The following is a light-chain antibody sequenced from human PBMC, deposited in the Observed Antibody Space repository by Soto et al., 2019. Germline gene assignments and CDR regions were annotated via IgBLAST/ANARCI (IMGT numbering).Light chain of an antibody. V-gene: IGKV3-20*01. J-gene: IGKJ4*01. CDR2: GAS. CDR1: QTISSTF. CDR3: QQFGLSPT. Sequence: EIVLTQSPGTLSLSPGERATLSCRASQTISSTFLAWYRQRPGQAPRLLIYGASSRATGIPDRFSGSGSGTDFTLTISRLEPEDFAVYSCQQFGLSPTFGGGTKGELK.